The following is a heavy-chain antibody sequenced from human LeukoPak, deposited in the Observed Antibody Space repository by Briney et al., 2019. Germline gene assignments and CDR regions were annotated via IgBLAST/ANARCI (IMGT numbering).Heavy chain of an antibody. CDR2: IHPGDSDT. D-gene: IGHD3-10*01. Sequence: GESLRISCKASGFDFPNYRIGWVRQTPGKGLEWMMIIHPGDSDTRYNPSFEGQVSISVDKSISTVYLQWGSLKASDTALYYCARNKYFGSGTLTYIGHWGQGTLVTVSS. J-gene: IGHJ4*02. CDR1: GFDFPNYR. V-gene: IGHV5-51*01. CDR3: ARNKYFGSGTLTYIGH.